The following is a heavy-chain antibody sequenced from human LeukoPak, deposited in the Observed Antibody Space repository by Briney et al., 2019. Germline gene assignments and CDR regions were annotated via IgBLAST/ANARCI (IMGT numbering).Heavy chain of an antibody. Sequence: ASVKVSCKASENTLSRYYMNWVRQAPGQVLEWMGLINPTGGGASYAQKFQGRVTMTIDTSTSTFYLELSSLTSQDTAVYYCARDGHGTSTWGWFDPWGQGTLVTVSS. CDR3: ARDGHGTSTWGWFDP. D-gene: IGHD7-27*01. CDR1: ENTLSRYY. CDR2: INPTGGGA. J-gene: IGHJ5*01. V-gene: IGHV1-46*01.